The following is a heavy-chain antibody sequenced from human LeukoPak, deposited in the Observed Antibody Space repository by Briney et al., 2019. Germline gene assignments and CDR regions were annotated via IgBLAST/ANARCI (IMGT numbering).Heavy chain of an antibody. CDR2: IIPIFGTA. CDR1: GSTFSNYG. J-gene: IGHJ6*02. Sequence: SVKVSCKASGSTFSNYGITWVRQAPGQGLEWMGRIIPIFGTANYAQKFQGRVTITADESTSTAYMELSSLRSEDTAVYYCARDFVTTVIHYGMDVWGQGTTVTVSS. D-gene: IGHD4-17*01. CDR3: ARDFVTTVIHYGMDV. V-gene: IGHV1-69*13.